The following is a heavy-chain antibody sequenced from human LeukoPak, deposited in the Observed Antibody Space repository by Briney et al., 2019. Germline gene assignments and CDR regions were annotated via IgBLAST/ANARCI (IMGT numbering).Heavy chain of an antibody. V-gene: IGHV1-18*01. J-gene: IGHJ4*02. CDR3: ARDLGYVNAWNARHLDY. D-gene: IGHD1-1*01. CDR1: NYTFSNYG. CDR2: ISIYNGDT. Sequence: GASVKVSCKASNYTFSNYGISWVRQAPGQGLEWMGYISIYNGDTSYAQRIQDRVTLTTDTSSSTVYMELRRLRSDDTAIYYCARDLGYVNAWNARHLDYWGQGSLVIVSS.